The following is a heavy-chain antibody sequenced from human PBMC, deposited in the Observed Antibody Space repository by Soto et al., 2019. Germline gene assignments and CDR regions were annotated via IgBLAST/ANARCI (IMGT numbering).Heavy chain of an antibody. V-gene: IGHV3-21*01. CDR3: ARDMKVPSNYLITMVRGVIMVFDY. CDR2: ISSSSSYI. D-gene: IGHD3-10*01. Sequence: PGGSLSLSCAASGFTFSSYSMNWVRQAPGKGLEWVSSISSSSSYIYYADSVKGRFTISRDNAKNSLYLQMNSLRAEDTAVYYCARDMKVPSNYLITMVRGVIMVFDYWGQGTLVTVSS. J-gene: IGHJ4*02. CDR1: GFTFSSYS.